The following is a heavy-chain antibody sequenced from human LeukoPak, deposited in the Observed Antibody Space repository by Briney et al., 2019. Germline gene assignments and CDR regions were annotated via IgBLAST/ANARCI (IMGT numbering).Heavy chain of an antibody. CDR2: ISSRSSSI. V-gene: IGHV3-48*01. Sequence: GGSLRLSCAASGFTFSSYSMNWVCQAPGKGLEWVSYISSRSSSIYYADSVKGRFTISRDNAKNSLYLQMNSLRAEDTAVYYCARALYCSGGSCYLGGLDYWGQGTLVTVSS. CDR3: ARALYCSGGSCYLGGLDY. J-gene: IGHJ4*02. CDR1: GFTFSSYS. D-gene: IGHD2-15*01.